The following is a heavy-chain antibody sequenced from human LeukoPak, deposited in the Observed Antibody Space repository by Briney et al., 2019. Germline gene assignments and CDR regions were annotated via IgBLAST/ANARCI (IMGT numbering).Heavy chain of an antibody. Sequence: PRGSLRLSCAASGFTFSNYAMHWVRQAPGKGLEWVAVISYDGSNKYTADSVKGRFTISRDNSKNTLYLQMNSLRAEDTAVYYCVAAAAVAYYFDYWGQGTLVTVSS. V-gene: IGHV3-30-3*01. CDR2: ISYDGSNK. CDR3: VAAAAVAYYFDY. J-gene: IGHJ4*02. CDR1: GFTFSNYA. D-gene: IGHD6-25*01.